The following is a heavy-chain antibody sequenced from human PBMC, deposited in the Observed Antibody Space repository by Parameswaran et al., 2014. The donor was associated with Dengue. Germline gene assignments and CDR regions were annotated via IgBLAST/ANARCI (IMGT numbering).Heavy chain of an antibody. J-gene: IGHJ3*02. CDR2: ISYDGSNK. V-gene: IGHV3-30*18. D-gene: IGHD3-3*01. CDR3: AKESEPYGVITPSGDAFDI. Sequence: WIRQPPGKGLEWVAVISYDGSNKYYADSVKGRFTISRDNSKNTLYLQMNSLRAEDTAVYYCAKESEPYGVITPSGDAFDIWGQGTMVTVSS.